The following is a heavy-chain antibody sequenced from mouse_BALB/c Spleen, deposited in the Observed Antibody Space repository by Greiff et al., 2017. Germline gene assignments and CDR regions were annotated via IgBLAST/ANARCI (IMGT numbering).Heavy chain of an antibody. CDR1: GFTFSSFG. CDR2: ISSGSSTI. J-gene: IGHJ4*01. CDR3: ARWRSYYAMDY. Sequence: DVKLVESGGGLVQPGGSRKLSCAASGFTFSSFGMHWVRQAPEKGLEWVAYISSGSSTIYYADTVKGRFTISRDNPKNTLFLQMTSLRSEDTAMYYCARWRSYYAMDYWGQGTSVTVSS. V-gene: IGHV5-17*02.